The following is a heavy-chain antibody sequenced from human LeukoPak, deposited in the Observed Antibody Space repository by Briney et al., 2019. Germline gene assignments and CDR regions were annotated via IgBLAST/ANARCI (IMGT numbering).Heavy chain of an antibody. CDR2: IYYSGST. CDR1: GGSISSSSYY. CDR3: ARQSSFDY. V-gene: IGHV4-39*01. Sequence: SETLSLTCTVSGGSISSSSYYWGWIRQPPGKGLEWIGNIYYSGSTYYNPSLKSRVTISVDTSKNQFSLKLSSVTAADTAVYYCARQSSFDYWGQGTLVTVSS. J-gene: IGHJ4*02.